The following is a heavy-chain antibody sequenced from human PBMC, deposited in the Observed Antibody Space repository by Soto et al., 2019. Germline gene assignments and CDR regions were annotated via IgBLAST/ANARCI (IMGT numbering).Heavy chain of an antibody. J-gene: IGHJ5*02. V-gene: IGHV4-39*07. Sequence: SETLSLTCTVSGGSISSDSYYWGWIRQPPEKGLEWIASISYSGSTYYNPTLKSRLTISVDTSKSQFSLKLSSVTAADTAVYYCASIYDSSGYYYGNNWFDPWGQGTLVTVSS. CDR2: ISYSGST. CDR1: GGSISSDSYY. CDR3: ASIYDSSGYYYGNNWFDP. D-gene: IGHD3-22*01.